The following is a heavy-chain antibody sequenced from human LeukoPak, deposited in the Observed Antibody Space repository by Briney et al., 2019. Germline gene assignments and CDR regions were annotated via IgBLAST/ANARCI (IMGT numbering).Heavy chain of an antibody. CDR2: IYTSGST. D-gene: IGHD3-9*01. V-gene: IGHV4-61*02. CDR1: GGSISSGSYY. J-gene: IGHJ5*02. Sequence: SETLSLTCTVSGGSISSGSYYWSWIRQPAGKGLEWIGRIYTSGSTNYNPSLKSRVTISVDTSKNQFSLKLSSVTAADTAVYYCAREPAYYDILTGYSWFDPWGQGTLVTVSS. CDR3: AREPAYYDILTGYSWFDP.